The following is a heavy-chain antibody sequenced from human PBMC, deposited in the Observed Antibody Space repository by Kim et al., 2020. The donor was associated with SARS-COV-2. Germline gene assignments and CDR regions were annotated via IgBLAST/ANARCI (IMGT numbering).Heavy chain of an antibody. D-gene: IGHD6-13*01. CDR1: GGSVSSGSYY. CDR2: IYYSGST. V-gene: IGHV4-61*01. Sequence: SETLSLTCTVSGGSVSSGSYYWSWIRQPPGKGLEWIGYIYYSGSTNYNPSLKSRVTISVDTSKNQFSLKLSSVTAADTAVYYCARDMGRGAAAGYYYYGMDVWGQGTTVTVSS. J-gene: IGHJ6*02. CDR3: ARDMGRGAAAGYYYYGMDV.